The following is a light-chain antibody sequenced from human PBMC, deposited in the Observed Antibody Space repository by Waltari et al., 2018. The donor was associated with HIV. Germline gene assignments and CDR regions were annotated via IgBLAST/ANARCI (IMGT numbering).Light chain of an antibody. J-gene: IGKJ4*01. CDR3: QQYYSTPLT. CDR2: WAS. CDR1: QSVLYSSNNKNY. V-gene: IGKV4-1*01. Sequence: DLVMTQSPDSLAASLGERATINCKSSQSVLYSSNNKNYLAWYQQKPGQPPKLLISWASTRESGVPDRFSGSGSGTDFTLTISSLQAEDVAVYYCQQYYSTPLTFGGGTKVEIE.